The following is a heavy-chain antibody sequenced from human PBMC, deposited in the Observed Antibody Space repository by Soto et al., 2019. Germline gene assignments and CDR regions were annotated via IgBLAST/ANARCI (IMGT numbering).Heavy chain of an antibody. J-gene: IGHJ6*02. CDR1: GYTFPSYG. CDR2: ISTYYA. Sequence: ASVKVSCKASGYTFPSYGITWVRQAPGQGLEWMGWISTYYANSVKGRFTISRDNSKNTLYLQMGSLRVEDTAMYYCVRENYYYGMDVWGQGTAVTVSS. CDR3: VRENYYYGMDV. V-gene: IGHV1-18*01.